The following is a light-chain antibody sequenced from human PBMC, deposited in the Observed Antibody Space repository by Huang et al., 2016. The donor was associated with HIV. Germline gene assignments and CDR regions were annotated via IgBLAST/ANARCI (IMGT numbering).Light chain of an antibody. V-gene: IGKV3-20*01. CDR1: QSVSSSY. J-gene: IGKJ2*01. Sequence: EIVLTQSPGTLSLSPGERATRSCRASQSVSSSYLAWYQQKPGQAPMLLIYGASSRATGIPDRFRGSGSGTDFTLTISRLEPEYFAVYYCQQYGSSPRTFGQGTKLEIK. CDR2: GAS. CDR3: QQYGSSPRT.